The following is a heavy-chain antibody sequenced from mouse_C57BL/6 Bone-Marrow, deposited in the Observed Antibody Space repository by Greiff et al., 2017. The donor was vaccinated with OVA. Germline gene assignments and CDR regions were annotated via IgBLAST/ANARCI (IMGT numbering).Heavy chain of an antibody. J-gene: IGHJ4*01. V-gene: IGHV1-69*01. CDR1: GYTFTSYW. CDR2: IDPSDSYT. Sequence: QVQLQQPGAELVMPGASVKLSCKASGYTFTSYWMHWVKQRPGQGLEWIGEIDPSDSYTNYNQKLKGKTTLTVDKSSSTAYMQLSSLTSEDSAVYYCARYPFYYGSSYYAMDYWGQGTSVTVSS. CDR3: ARYPFYYGSSYYAMDY. D-gene: IGHD1-1*01.